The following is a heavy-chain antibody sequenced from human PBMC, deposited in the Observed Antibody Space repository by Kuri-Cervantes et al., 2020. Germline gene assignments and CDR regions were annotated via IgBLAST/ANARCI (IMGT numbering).Heavy chain of an antibody. J-gene: IGHJ6*02. CDR2: INPSGGST. V-gene: IGHV1-46*01. Sequence: ASVKVSCKASGYTFTSYYMHWVRQAPGQGLEWMGIINPSGGSTSYAQKFQGRVTMNRDTSTSTVYMELSSLRSEDTAVYYCATDIVVVPAAITYGMDVWGQGTTVTVSS. CDR1: GYTFTSYY. CDR3: ATDIVVVPAAITYGMDV. D-gene: IGHD2-2*02.